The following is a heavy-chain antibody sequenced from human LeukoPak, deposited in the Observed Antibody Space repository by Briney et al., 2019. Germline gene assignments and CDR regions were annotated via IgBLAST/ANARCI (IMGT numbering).Heavy chain of an antibody. Sequence: PGGSLRLSCGGSGLSRYSMHWVRQAPGKGLEWVSYISRTSSSITYADSVKGRFTISRDNAKDSLYLQMNSLRAEDTAVYYCARARSRSSGYYGTLFERHGMDVWGQGTTVTVSS. CDR1: GLSRYS. CDR3: ARARSRSSGYYGTLFERHGMDV. J-gene: IGHJ6*02. D-gene: IGHD3-22*01. CDR2: ISRTSSSI. V-gene: IGHV3-48*01.